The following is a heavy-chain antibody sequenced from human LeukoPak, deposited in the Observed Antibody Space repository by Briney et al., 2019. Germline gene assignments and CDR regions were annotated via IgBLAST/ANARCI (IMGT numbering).Heavy chain of an antibody. Sequence: ASVKVSCKASGYTFTSYGISWVRQAPGQGLEWMGWISAYNGNTNYAQKLQGRVTMTTDTSTSTAYMELRSLRSDDTAVYYCARDLMVRGVIITGPGWFDPWGQGTLVTVSS. CDR1: GYTFTSYG. J-gene: IGHJ5*02. V-gene: IGHV1-18*01. D-gene: IGHD3-10*01. CDR2: ISAYNGNT. CDR3: ARDLMVRGVIITGPGWFDP.